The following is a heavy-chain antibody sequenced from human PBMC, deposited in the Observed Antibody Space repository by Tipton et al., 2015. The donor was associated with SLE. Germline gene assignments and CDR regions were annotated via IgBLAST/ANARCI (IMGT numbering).Heavy chain of an antibody. V-gene: IGHV3-23*01. CDR3: AKDESEEVAADWFDP. D-gene: IGHD5-12*01. CDR1: GFTFNTAW. Sequence: GSLRLSCAASGFTFNTAWVSWVRQAPGKGLEWVSAISGSGTRTYYADSVRGRFTISRDNSKNTMYLQMNSLRAEDTAVYYCAKDESEEVAADWFDPRGQGILVTVSS. J-gene: IGHJ5*02. CDR2: ISGSGTRT.